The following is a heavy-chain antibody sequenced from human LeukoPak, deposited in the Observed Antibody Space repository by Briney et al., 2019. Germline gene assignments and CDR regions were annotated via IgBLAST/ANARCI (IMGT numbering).Heavy chain of an antibody. CDR3: ARVLAVAGTERLFDF. V-gene: IGHV3-21*01. CDR1: GFTFSTYR. CDR2: ISSGSHYI. Sequence: GGSLRLSCAASGFTFSTYRMSWVRQAPGKGLEWVSSISSGSHYIYYADSVTGRFTISRDNAKNSLYLQMNSLRAEDTAVYYCARVLAVAGTERLFDFWGQGTLVTVSS. D-gene: IGHD6-19*01. J-gene: IGHJ4*02.